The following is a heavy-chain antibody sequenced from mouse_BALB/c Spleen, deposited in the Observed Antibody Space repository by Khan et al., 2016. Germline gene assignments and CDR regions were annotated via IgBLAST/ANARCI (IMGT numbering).Heavy chain of an antibody. J-gene: IGHJ3*01. CDR2: IFPGNSDT. V-gene: IGHV1-5*01. D-gene: IGHD3-2*01. CDR3: TGVDTTGYAWFAY. Sequence: VQLQQSGTVLARPGASVKMSCKASGYTFSSYWMHWVKQRPGQGLEWIGVIFPGNSDTTYNQKFKGKAELTAVTSTSTAYMELSSLTNEDSAVYYCTGVDTTGYAWFAYWGQGTLVTVSA. CDR1: GYTFSSYW.